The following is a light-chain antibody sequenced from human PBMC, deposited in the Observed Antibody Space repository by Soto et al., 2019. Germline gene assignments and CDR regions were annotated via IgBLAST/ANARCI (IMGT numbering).Light chain of an antibody. CDR2: GAS. Sequence: EIVMTQSPDTLSVSPGERATLSCRASQSVSSNLAWYQQKPGQAPRLLIYGASTRATGIPARFSGSGSGTEFTLTISSLQSEDFAVYYCQQYTNWPPLTFGGGTKVEIK. V-gene: IGKV3-15*01. CDR1: QSVSSN. CDR3: QQYTNWPPLT. J-gene: IGKJ4*01.